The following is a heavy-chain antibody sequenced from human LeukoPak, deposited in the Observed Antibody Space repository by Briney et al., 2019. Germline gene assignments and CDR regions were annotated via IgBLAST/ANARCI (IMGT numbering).Heavy chain of an antibody. V-gene: IGHV4-30-2*01. J-gene: IGHJ5*02. CDR3: AGEGEYGQSYS. CDR1: GYSISYESYY. Sequence: SRTLSLTCAVSGYSISYESYYWNWIRQAPGKGPEWIGNIYRGRTRLNPSYTSRVAISVDMSKSQVSLRLTSVTAADTAIYYCAGEGEYGQSYSWGQGVLVVVSA. CDR2: IYRGRT. D-gene: IGHD4-17*01.